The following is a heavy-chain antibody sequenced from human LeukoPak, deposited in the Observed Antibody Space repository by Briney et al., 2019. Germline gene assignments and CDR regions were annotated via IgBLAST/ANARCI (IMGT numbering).Heavy chain of an antibody. CDR1: GFTVSSNY. J-gene: IGHJ4*02. V-gene: IGHV3-53*01. D-gene: IGHD2-2*01. Sequence: GGSLRLSCAASGFTVSSNYMSWVRQAPGKGLEWVSVIYSGGSTYYADSVKGRFTISRDNSKNTLYLQMNSLRAEDTAVYYCARGEYQLPGDYWGQGTLVTVSS. CDR2: IYSGGST. CDR3: ARGEYQLPGDY.